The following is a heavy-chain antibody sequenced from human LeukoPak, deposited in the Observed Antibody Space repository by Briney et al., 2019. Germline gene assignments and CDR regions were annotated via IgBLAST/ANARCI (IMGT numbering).Heavy chain of an antibody. J-gene: IGHJ4*02. V-gene: IGHV3-21*01. Sequence: PGGSLRLSCAASGFTFSSYSMNWVRQAPGKGLEWVSSISSSSSYIYYADSVKGRFTISRDNAKNSLYLQMNSLTAEDTAVYYCARDPIQDFDYWGQGTLVTVSS. CDR1: GFTFSSYS. CDR3: ARDPIQDFDY. CDR2: ISSSSSYI.